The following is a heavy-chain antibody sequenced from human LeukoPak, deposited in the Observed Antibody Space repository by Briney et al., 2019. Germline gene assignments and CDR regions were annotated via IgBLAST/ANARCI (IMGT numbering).Heavy chain of an antibody. CDR3: ARGRDDILTGYYNGGYGVFDY. CDR2: ISSSSSTI. CDR1: GFTFSSYS. D-gene: IGHD3-9*01. Sequence: PGGSLRLSCAASGFTFSSYSMNWVRQAPGKGLEWVSYISSSSSTIYYADSVKGRFTISRDNAKNSLYLQMNSLRAEDTAVYYCARGRDDILTGYYNGGYGVFDYWGQGTLVTVSS. V-gene: IGHV3-48*01. J-gene: IGHJ4*02.